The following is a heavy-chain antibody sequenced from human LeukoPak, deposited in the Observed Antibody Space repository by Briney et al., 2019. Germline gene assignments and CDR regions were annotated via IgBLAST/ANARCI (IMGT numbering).Heavy chain of an antibody. D-gene: IGHD6-19*01. Sequence: SVKVSCKASGYTFTGYYMHWVRQAPGQGLEWMGRIIPIFGTANYAQKFQGRVTITTDESTSTAYMELSSLRSEDTAVYYCASGGSGGYDYWGQGTLVTVSS. CDR3: ASGGSGGYDY. J-gene: IGHJ4*02. CDR2: IIPIFGTA. V-gene: IGHV1-69*05. CDR1: GYTFTGYY.